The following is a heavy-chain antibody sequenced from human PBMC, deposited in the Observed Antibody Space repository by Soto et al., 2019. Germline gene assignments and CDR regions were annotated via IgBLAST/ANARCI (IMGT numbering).Heavy chain of an antibody. Sequence: GASVKLSCKPSGYTFTNYDIDWLRQATGQGLEWMGWMNPNSGNTGYAQKFQGRVTMTRDTSTSTAYMELSSLTSDDTAVYYCARHDFEVVNNWFDPWGQGTLVTVSS. CDR2: MNPNSGNT. J-gene: IGHJ5*02. CDR1: GYTFTNYD. D-gene: IGHD3-3*01. V-gene: IGHV1-8*01. CDR3: ARHDFEVVNNWFDP.